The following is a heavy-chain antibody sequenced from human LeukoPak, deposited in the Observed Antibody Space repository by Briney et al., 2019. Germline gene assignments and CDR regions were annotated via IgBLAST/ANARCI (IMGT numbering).Heavy chain of an antibody. CDR3: AREPGYCTNGVCLGDAFDI. J-gene: IGHJ3*02. Sequence: ASVKVSCKASGGTFSSYAISWVRQAPGQGLELMGGIIPIFGTANYAQKFQGRVTITTDESTSTAYMELSSLRSEDTAVYYCAREPGYCTNGVCLGDAFDIWGQGTMVTVSS. CDR2: IIPIFGTA. CDR1: GGTFSSYA. V-gene: IGHV1-69*05. D-gene: IGHD2-8*01.